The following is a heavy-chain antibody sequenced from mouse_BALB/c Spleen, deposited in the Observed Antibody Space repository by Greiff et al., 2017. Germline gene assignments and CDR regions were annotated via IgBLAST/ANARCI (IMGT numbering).Heavy chain of an antibody. D-gene: IGHD1-2*01. J-gene: IGHJ2*01. CDR2: INPYNDGT. Sequence: EVQRVESGPELVKPGASVKMSCKASGYTFTSYVMHWVKQKPGQGLEWIGYINPYNDGTKYNEKFKGKATLTSDKSSSTAYMELSSLTSEDSAVYYCARLASTAFDYWGQGTTLTVSS. V-gene: IGHV1-14*01. CDR3: ARLASTAFDY. CDR1: GYTFTSYV.